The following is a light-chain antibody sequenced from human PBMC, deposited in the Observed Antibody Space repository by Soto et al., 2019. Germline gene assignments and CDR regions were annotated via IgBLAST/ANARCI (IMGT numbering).Light chain of an antibody. CDR2: DNN. V-gene: IGLV1-51*01. CDR1: SSNIGNNY. CDR3: GTWDTSLSAVV. J-gene: IGLJ2*01. Sequence: QSVLTQPPSVSAAPGQKVTISCSGSSSNIGNNYVSWYQHLPGTAPKLLIYDNNERPSGIPDRFSGSNSGTSATLGITGLQTGDEADYYCGTWDTSLSAVVFGGGTKLTVL.